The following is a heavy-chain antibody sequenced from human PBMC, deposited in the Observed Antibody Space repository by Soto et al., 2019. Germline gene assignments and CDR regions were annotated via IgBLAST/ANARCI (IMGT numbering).Heavy chain of an antibody. CDR3: ANGRGVTRSGYDY. V-gene: IGHV4-30-2*01. CDR1: GGSINTATHS. Sequence: PSETLSLTCAVSGGSINTATHSWSWIRQPPGKGLEWIGYTYHSGSTYYNPSVKSRVTISIDKSNNQFSLRLSSVTAADTAVYYAANGRGVTRSGYDYWGQGILVTVSS. J-gene: IGHJ4*02. CDR2: TYHSGST. D-gene: IGHD4-4*01.